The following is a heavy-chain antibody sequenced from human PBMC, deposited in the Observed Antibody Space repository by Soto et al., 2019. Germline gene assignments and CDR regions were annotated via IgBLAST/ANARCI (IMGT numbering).Heavy chain of an antibody. J-gene: IGHJ5*02. CDR3: AADFTYYYDSSGYYGRNWFDP. CDR1: GFTFSSSA. Sequence: RASVKVSCKASGFTFSSSAMQWVRQARGQRLEWIGWIVVGSGNTNYAQKFQERVTITRDMSTSTAYMELSSLRSEDTAVYYCAADFTYYYDSSGYYGRNWFDPWGQGTLVTVSS. D-gene: IGHD3-22*01. V-gene: IGHV1-58*02. CDR2: IVVGSGNT.